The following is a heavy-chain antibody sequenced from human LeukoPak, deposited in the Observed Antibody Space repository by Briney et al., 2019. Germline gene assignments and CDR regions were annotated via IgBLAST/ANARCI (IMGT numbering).Heavy chain of an antibody. CDR2: ISAYNGNT. CDR1: GYTFTSYG. Sequence: ASVKVSCKASGYTFTSYGISWVRQAPGQGLEWMGWISAYNGNTNYAQKLQGRVTMTTDTSTSTAYMELRSLRSDDTAVYYCARYQVFGWLWLVHWFDPWGQGTLVTVSS. J-gene: IGHJ5*02. CDR3: ARYQVFGWLWLVHWFDP. V-gene: IGHV1-18*01. D-gene: IGHD6-19*01.